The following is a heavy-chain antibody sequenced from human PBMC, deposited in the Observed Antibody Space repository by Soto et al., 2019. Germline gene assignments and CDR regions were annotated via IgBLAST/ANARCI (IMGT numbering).Heavy chain of an antibody. CDR1: GGSFSGYY. D-gene: IGHD2-15*01. CDR3: ARWVEVSLDYFDS. CDR2: IYHSGRT. Sequence: PSETLSLTCAVYGGSFSGYYWSWVRQNPGKGLEWIGHIYHSGRTYYNPSLKSRVTISVDTSKNQFSLNLSSVTAADTAVYYCARWVEVSLDYFDSWGQGTPVTVSS. J-gene: IGHJ4*02. V-gene: IGHV4-34*09.